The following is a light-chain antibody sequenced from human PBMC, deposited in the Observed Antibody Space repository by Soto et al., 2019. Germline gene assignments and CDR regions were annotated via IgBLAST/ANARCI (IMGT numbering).Light chain of an antibody. CDR1: SSDVGGYIY. V-gene: IGLV2-14*01. Sequence: QSALTQPCSVSGSPGQSVTISCTGTSSDVGGYIYVSWYQYHPGKAPKLMIYDVSNRPSGISNRFSGSKSGNTASLTTSGLQAEDEADYYCSSFTISRNTVIFGGGTKLTVL. CDR3: SSFTISRNTVI. CDR2: DVS. J-gene: IGLJ2*01.